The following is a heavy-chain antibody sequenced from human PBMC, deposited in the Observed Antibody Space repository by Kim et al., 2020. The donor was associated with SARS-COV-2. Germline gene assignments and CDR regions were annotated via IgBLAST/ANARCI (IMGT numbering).Heavy chain of an antibody. CDR3: ARGTSGYDSSGYYCENREYFQH. CDR2: INHSGST. CDR1: GGSFSGYY. J-gene: IGHJ1*01. V-gene: IGHV4-34*01. Sequence: SETLSLTCAVYGGSFSGYYWSWIRQPPGKGLEWIGEINHSGSTNYNPSLKSRVTISVDTSKNQFSLKLSSVTAADTAVYYCARGTSGYDSSGYYCENREYFQHWGQGTLVTVSS. D-gene: IGHD3-22*01.